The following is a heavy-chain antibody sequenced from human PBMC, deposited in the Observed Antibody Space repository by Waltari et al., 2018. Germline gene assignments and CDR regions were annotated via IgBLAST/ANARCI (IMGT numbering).Heavy chain of an antibody. V-gene: IGHV1-2*06. Sequence: QVQLVQSGAEVKKPGASVKVSCKAAGYTFTGYYMHWVRQAPGQGLEWMGRINPNSGGTNYAQKFQGRVTMTRDTSISTAYMELSRLGSDDTAVYYCAGVRSSTRPFGYWGQGTLVTVSS. CDR2: INPNSGGT. CDR1: GYTFTGYY. D-gene: IGHD2-2*01. CDR3: AGVRSSTRPFGY. J-gene: IGHJ4*02.